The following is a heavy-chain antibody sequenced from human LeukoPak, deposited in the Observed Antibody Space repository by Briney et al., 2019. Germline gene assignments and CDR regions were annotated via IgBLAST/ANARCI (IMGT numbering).Heavy chain of an antibody. CDR1: GYTFTGYD. CDR3: TRGSLSGSSRDY. V-gene: IGHV1-8*01. CDR2: MNPKTGDT. Sequence: ASVRVSCKASGYTFTGYDINWVRQATGQGLEWMGWMNPKTGDTGYAQKFQGRVNMTRNTSIDTAYMELSGLRSDDTAVYYCTRGSLSGSSRDYWGQGTLPAVSS. D-gene: IGHD1-26*01. J-gene: IGHJ4*02.